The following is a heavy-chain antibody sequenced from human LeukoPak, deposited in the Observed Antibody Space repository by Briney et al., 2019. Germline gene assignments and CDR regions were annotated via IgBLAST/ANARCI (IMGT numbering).Heavy chain of an antibody. CDR2: ISSSSSFK. Sequence: KPGGSLRLSCAASGFTFSSYSMNWVRHAPGKGLEWVSSISSSSSFKYYADSVKGRFTISRDNAKNSLFLQMNSLRAEDTAAYYCARETVIVGAAPWGQGTLVTVSS. CDR3: ARETVIVGAAP. D-gene: IGHD1-26*01. J-gene: IGHJ5*02. CDR1: GFTFSSYS. V-gene: IGHV3-21*01.